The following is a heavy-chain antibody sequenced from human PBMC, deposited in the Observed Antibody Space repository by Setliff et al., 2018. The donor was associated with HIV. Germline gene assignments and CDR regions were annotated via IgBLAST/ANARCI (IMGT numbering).Heavy chain of an antibody. V-gene: IGHV3-48*03. CDR3: IRGGGSFDY. CDR1: GFTFSSYE. Sequence: GGSLRLSCAASGFTFSSYEMNWIRQAPGKGLEWVSYISSRGTTIYYADSVKGRFTISRDNAKKSLYLQMNSLKTEDTAVYSCIRGGGSFDYWGQGTLVTVSS. J-gene: IGHJ4*02. CDR2: ISSRGTTI. D-gene: IGHD5-12*01.